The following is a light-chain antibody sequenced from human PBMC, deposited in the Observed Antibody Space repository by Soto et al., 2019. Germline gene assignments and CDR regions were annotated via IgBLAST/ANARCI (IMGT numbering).Light chain of an antibody. CDR2: GAS. CDR3: LQFAVSPKT. Sequence: EIVMTQSPATLSVSPGERATLSCRASQSVSSNLAWYQQKPGQAPRLLIYGASTRATGIPDRFSGSGSGTDFTLTISRLEPEDFAVYYCLQFAVSPKTFGQGTKVDIK. CDR1: QSVSSN. J-gene: IGKJ1*01. V-gene: IGKV3D-15*01.